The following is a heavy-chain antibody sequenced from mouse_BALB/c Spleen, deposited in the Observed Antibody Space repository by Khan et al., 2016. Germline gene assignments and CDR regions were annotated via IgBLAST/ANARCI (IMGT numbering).Heavy chain of an antibody. V-gene: IGHV14-3*02. CDR2: IAPANGNT. CDR1: GFTFKDTY. Sequence: EVQLQESGAELVKPGASVKLSCTASGFTFKDTYMHCVTQMPEQGLEWICMIAPANGNTQYDPKFQGKATITADTSSTPAYLQLSRRTSEDTAVYDCARAIADYAMDDGGQGTSVTVAS. J-gene: IGHJ4*01. CDR3: ARAIADYAMDD.